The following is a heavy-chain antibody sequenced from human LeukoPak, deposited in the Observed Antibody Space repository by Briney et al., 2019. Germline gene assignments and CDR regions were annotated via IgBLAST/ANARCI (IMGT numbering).Heavy chain of an antibody. J-gene: IGHJ5*02. Sequence: PSETLSLTCTVSGGSISSSSYYWGWIRQPPGKGLEWIGSIYYSGSTYYNPSLKSRVTISVDTSKNQFSLKLSSVTAADTAVYYCARHDSYDILTGYSGDWFDPWGQGTLVTVPS. D-gene: IGHD3-9*01. CDR1: GGSISSSSYY. CDR2: IYYSGST. CDR3: ARHDSYDILTGYSGDWFDP. V-gene: IGHV4-39*01.